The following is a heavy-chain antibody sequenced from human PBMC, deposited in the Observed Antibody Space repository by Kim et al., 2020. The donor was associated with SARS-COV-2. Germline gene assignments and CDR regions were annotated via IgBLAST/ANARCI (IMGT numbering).Heavy chain of an antibody. J-gene: IGHJ4*02. CDR3: AREAQWELLLRPLDY. V-gene: IGHV3-30*04. CDR1: GFTFSSYA. Sequence: GGSLRLSCAASGFTFSSYAMHWVRQAPGKGLEWVAVISYDGSNKYYADSVKGRFTISRDNSKNTLYLQMNSLRAEDTAVYYCAREAQWELLLRPLDYWGQGTLVTVSS. CDR2: ISYDGSNK. D-gene: IGHD1-26*01.